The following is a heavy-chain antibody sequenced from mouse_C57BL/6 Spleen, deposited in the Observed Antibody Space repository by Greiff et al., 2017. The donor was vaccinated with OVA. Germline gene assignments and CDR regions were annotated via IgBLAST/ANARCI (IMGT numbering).Heavy chain of an antibody. CDR3: ARKRVGRDAMDY. J-gene: IGHJ4*01. CDR2: INHDGSST. Sequence: EVKLVESGGGLVKPGGSVKLSCTASGFTFSDYYMPWVRQVPEKGLEWVANINHDGSSTYYQDSLKSRINITRDNAKNKLYLPKSSLKSEDTAADYCARKRVGRDAMDYWGQGTSVTVSS. V-gene: IGHV5-16*01. CDR1: GFTFSDYY. D-gene: IGHD4-1*01.